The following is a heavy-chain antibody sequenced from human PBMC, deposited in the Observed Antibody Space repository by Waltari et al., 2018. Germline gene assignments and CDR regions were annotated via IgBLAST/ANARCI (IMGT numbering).Heavy chain of an antibody. CDR3: ARRGVTMVRGRAPFDY. CDR1: GGSFSGYY. V-gene: IGHV4-34*01. Sequence: QVQLQQWGAGLLKPSETLSLTCAVYGGSFSGYYWSWIRQPPGKGLEWIGETNHSGSTNYNPSLKSRVTISVDTSKNQFSLKLSSVTAADTAVYYCARRGVTMVRGRAPFDYWGQGTLVTVSS. J-gene: IGHJ4*02. CDR2: TNHSGST. D-gene: IGHD3-10*01.